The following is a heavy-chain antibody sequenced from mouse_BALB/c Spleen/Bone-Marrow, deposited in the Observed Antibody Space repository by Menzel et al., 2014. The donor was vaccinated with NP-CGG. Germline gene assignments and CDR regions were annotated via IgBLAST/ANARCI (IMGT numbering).Heavy chain of an antibody. J-gene: IGHJ1*01. CDR3: ARDENVGIYWYFDV. CDR1: GFTFTDYY. V-gene: IGHV7-3*02. CDR2: IRNKAKGYTT. Sequence: EVKLVESGGGLVQPGGSLRLSCETSGFTFTDYYMSWVRQPPGKALVWLGFIRNKAKGYTTDYSASVKGRLTISRDNSQSISYLQMNTLRAEDSATYYCARDENVGIYWYFDVWGAGTTVTVSS.